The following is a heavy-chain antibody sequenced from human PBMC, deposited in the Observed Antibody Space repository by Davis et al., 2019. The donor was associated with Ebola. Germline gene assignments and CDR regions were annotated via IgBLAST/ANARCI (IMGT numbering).Heavy chain of an antibody. CDR2: IWYEGSNK. V-gene: IGHV3-33*01. Sequence: PGGSLRPSCAASGFTFSSYGMHWVRQSPGKGLEWVSVIWYEGSNKYYADSVKGRFTISRDNSKNTLYLQMNSLRAEDTAVYYCARVGEVVPALYYYYYYYMDVWGKGTTVTVCS. CDR1: GFTFSSYG. J-gene: IGHJ6*03. CDR3: ARVGEVVPALYYYYYYYMDV. D-gene: IGHD2-2*01.